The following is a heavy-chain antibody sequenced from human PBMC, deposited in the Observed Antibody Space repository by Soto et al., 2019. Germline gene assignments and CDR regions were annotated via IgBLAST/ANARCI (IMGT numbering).Heavy chain of an antibody. CDR1: GFSLTTNGVG. Sequence: QITLRESGPTRVKPTQPLTLTCTLSGFSLTTNGVGVGWLRQPPGKALEWLALIYWDDEKRYSPSLKRRLTITTDTSKNQVVLTMTNMALVDTATYFCAHRHPAALTTLFDYWGQGTLVTVSS. CDR2: IYWDDEK. CDR3: AHRHPAALTTLFDY. V-gene: IGHV2-5*02. D-gene: IGHD6-25*01. J-gene: IGHJ4*02.